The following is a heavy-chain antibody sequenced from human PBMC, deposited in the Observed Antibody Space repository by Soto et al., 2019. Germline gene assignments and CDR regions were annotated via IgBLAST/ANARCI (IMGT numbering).Heavy chain of an antibody. J-gene: IGHJ6*02. V-gene: IGHV1-58*01. D-gene: IGHD2-2*02. CDR1: AFTFTSSA. Sequence: XSVKVSCKASAFTFTSSAVQWVRQARGQRLEWIGWIVVGSGNTNYAQKFQERVTITRDMSTSTAYMELSSLRSEDTAVYYCAADIRISPIVVVPAAILYGMDVWGQGTTVTASS. CDR2: IVVGSGNT. CDR3: AADIRISPIVVVPAAILYGMDV.